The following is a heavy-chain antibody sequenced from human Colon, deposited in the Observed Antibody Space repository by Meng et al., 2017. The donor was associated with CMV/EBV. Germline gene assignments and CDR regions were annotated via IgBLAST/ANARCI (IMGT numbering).Heavy chain of an antibody. D-gene: IGHD1-20*01. J-gene: IGHJ5*02. CDR2: INPNSGGT. V-gene: IGHV1-2*02. CDR1: GYTFTGYY. CDR3: ARAPYNWNDEGWFDP. Sequence: QVQVVQSGAGVKKPGASVKVSCKASGYTFTGYYMHWVRQAPGQGLEWMGWINPNSGGTNYAQKFQGRVTMTRDTSISTAYMELSRLRSDDTAVYYCARAPYNWNDEGWFDPWGQGTLVTVSS.